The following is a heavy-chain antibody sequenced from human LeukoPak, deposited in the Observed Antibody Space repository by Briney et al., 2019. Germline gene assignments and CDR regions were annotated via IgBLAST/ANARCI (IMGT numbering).Heavy chain of an antibody. J-gene: IGHJ6*03. CDR3: ARASGSSPSLYYYYYMDV. V-gene: IGHV4-38-2*01. Sequence: PSETLSPTCAVSGYSISSGYYWGWVRQPPGKGLEWIGSIYHSGSTYYNPSLKSRVTISVDTSKNQFSLTLSSVTAADTAVYYCARASGSSPSLYYYYYMDVWGKGTTVTVSS. CDR1: GYSISSGYY. D-gene: IGHD6-6*01. CDR2: IYHSGST.